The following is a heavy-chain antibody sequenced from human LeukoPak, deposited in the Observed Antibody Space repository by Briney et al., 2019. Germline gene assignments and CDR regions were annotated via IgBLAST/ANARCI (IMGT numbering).Heavy chain of an antibody. CDR3: ARGPRIYDRSNYNYGKNWYFDL. D-gene: IGHD3-22*01. Sequence: SETLSLTCTVSGGSISSSYYYWGWIRQPPGKGLEWIGSIYYSGSTYYNPSLKSRVIILVDTSKNQFSLKLSSVTAADTAVYYCARGPRIYDRSNYNYGKNWYFDLWGRGTLVTVSS. V-gene: IGHV4-39*07. CDR1: GGSISSSYYY. CDR2: IYYSGST. J-gene: IGHJ2*01.